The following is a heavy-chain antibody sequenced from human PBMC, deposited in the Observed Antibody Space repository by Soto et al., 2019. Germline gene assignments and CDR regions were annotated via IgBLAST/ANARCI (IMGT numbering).Heavy chain of an antibody. CDR2: INSDGSRT. CDR3: AVAVAGPTAIGY. J-gene: IGHJ4*02. V-gene: IGHV3-74*01. Sequence: EVQLVESGGGLVQPGGSLRLSCAASGFTFSSYWMHWVRQAPGKGLVWVSRINSDGSRTSYADSVKGRFTISRDKAKNTLYLQMNSLRAEDTVVYYCAVAVAGPTAIGYWGQGTLVTVSS. D-gene: IGHD6-19*01. CDR1: GFTFSSYW.